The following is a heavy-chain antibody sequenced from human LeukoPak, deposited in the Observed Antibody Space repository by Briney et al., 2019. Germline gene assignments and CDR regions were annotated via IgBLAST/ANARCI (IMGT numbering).Heavy chain of an antibody. V-gene: IGHV3-15*01. CDR2: IKSKTDGGTT. Sequence: GGSLRPSCAASGFTFSNAWMSWVRQAPGKGLEWVGRIKSKTDGGTTDYAAPVKGRFTISRDDSKNTLYLQMNSLKTEDTAVYYCTTSFWSGYYTSWVDYWGQGTLVTVSS. D-gene: IGHD3-3*01. CDR1: GFTFSNAW. J-gene: IGHJ4*02. CDR3: TTSFWSGYYTSWVDY.